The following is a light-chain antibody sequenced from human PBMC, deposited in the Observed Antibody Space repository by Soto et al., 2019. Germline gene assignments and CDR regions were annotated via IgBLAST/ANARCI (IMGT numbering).Light chain of an antibody. CDR1: QSVSSGN. J-gene: IGKJ1*01. CDR3: QQYGSSPQT. CDR2: GTS. Sequence: EIVLTQSPGTLSLSPCQGATLSGRASQSVSSGNLAWYQQKPGQAPRLLIYGTSSRATGTPDRFSGSGSGTDFTLTINRLEPEDFALYYCQQYGSSPQTFGQGTKVDIK. V-gene: IGKV3-20*01.